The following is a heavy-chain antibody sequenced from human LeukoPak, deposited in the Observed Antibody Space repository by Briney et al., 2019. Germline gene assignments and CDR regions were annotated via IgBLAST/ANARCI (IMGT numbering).Heavy chain of an antibody. CDR1: GFTFSSYS. V-gene: IGHV3-21*01. J-gene: IGHJ4*02. D-gene: IGHD5-12*01. CDR2: ISSSSSYI. Sequence: KAGGSLRLSCAASGFTFSSYSMNWVRQAPGKGLEWVSSISSSSSYIYYADSVKGRFTISRDNAKNSLYLQMNSLRAEDTAVYYCARDRGYSGYDNFDYWGQGTLVTVSS. CDR3: ARDRGYSGYDNFDY.